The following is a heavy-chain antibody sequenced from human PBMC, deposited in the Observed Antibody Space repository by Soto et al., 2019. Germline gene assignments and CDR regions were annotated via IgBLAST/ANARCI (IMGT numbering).Heavy chain of an antibody. CDR1: GGTFSTSA. D-gene: IGHD3-3*02. J-gene: IGHJ6*02. V-gene: IGHV1-69*12. CDR3: ARDKDRQQLGGNYYYILDV. CDR2: IMPVFATP. Sequence: QGQLMQSGAEVKKPGSSVKVSCKASGGTFSTSAISWVRQAPGEGLEWVGGIMPVFATPDYAQKFQGRVTISADESTTTAYLELTSLTTDDTAVYYCARDKDRQQLGGNYYYILDVWGQGTAITVSS.